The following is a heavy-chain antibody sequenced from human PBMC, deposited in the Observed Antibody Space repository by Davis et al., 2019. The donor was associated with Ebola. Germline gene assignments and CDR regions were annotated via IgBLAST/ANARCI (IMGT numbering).Heavy chain of an antibody. V-gene: IGHV3-21*01. D-gene: IGHD6-19*01. CDR1: GFTFNSYA. CDR3: ARAAGSVGFDY. J-gene: IGHJ4*02. CDR2: ISSSSSYI. Sequence: PGGSLRLSCATSGFTFNSYAMSWVRQAPGKGLEWVSSISSSSSYIYYADSAKGRFTISRDNAKNSLYLQMNSLRAEDTAVYYCARAAGSVGFDYWGQGTLVTVSS.